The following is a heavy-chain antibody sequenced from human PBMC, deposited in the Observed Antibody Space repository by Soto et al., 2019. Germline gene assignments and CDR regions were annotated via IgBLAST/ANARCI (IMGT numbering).Heavy chain of an antibody. J-gene: IGHJ4*02. CDR3: AKDQETGYSSSWYGYYFDY. D-gene: IGHD6-13*01. Sequence: GGSLRLSCAASGFTFSSYAMSWVRQAPGKGLEWVSAISGSGGSTYYADSVKGRFTISRDNSKNTLYLQMNSLRAEDTAVYYCAKDQETGYSSSWYGYYFDYWGQGTLVTVSS. CDR1: GFTFSSYA. CDR2: ISGSGGST. V-gene: IGHV3-23*01.